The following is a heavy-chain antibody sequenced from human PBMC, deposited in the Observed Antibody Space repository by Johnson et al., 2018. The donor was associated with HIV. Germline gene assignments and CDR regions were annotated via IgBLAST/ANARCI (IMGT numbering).Heavy chain of an antibody. J-gene: IGHJ3*02. Sequence: QVQLVESGGGVVQPGRSLRLSCAASGFTFSSYAMHWVRQAPGKGLEWVAVISYDGSNKYYADSVKGRFTISRDNSKNTLYLQMNSLRAEDTAVYYCARGRWELYGDDAFDIWGQGTMVTVS. V-gene: IGHV3-30*04. D-gene: IGHD1-26*01. CDR2: ISYDGSNK. CDR3: ARGRWELYGDDAFDI. CDR1: GFTFSSYA.